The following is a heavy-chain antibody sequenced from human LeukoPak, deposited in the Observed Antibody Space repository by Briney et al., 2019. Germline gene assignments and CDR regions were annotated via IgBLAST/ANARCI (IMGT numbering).Heavy chain of an antibody. V-gene: IGHV1-2*02. Sequence: ASVKVSCKASGYTFTGYYMHWVRPAPGQGLEWMGWINPNSGGTNYAQKFQGRVTMTRDTSISTAYMELSRLRSDDTAVYYCARGGVHYDILTGYYPRLYYFDYWGQGTLVTVSS. D-gene: IGHD3-9*01. CDR3: ARGGVHYDILTGYYPRLYYFDY. CDR2: INPNSGGT. J-gene: IGHJ4*02. CDR1: GYTFTGYY.